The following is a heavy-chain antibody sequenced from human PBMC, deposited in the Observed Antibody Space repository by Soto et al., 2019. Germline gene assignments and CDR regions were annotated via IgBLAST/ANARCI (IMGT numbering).Heavy chain of an antibody. CDR2: INPNSGGT. J-gene: IGHJ5*02. CDR3: ARDWGHYYGSGSFPSPHPLDP. Sequence: QVQLVQSGAEVKKPGASVKVSCKASGYTFTDYYIHWVRQAPGQGLEWMGWINPNSGGTHYAQKFQGWVTMTRDTSISTAYMELSRLSSDDTAVFYCARDWGHYYGSGSFPSPHPLDPWGPGTLVTVSS. V-gene: IGHV1-2*04. CDR1: GYTFTDYY. D-gene: IGHD3-10*01.